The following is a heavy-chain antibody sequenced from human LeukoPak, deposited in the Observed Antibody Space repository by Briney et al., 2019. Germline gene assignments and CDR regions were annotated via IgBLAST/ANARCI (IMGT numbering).Heavy chain of an antibody. J-gene: IGHJ4*02. V-gene: IGHV3-23*01. CDR1: GFTFSSYG. CDR2: ISGSGGST. CDR3: AKAYGSGSYSPFDY. D-gene: IGHD3-10*01. Sequence: GGTLRLSCEASGFTFSSYGMSWVRQAPGKGLEWVSIISGSGGSTYYADSVKGRFTISRDNSKNTLYLQMNSLRAEDTAIYYCAKAYGSGSYSPFDYRGQGTLVTASS.